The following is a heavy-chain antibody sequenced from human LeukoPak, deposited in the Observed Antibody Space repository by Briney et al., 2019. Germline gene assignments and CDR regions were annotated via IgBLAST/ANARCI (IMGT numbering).Heavy chain of an antibody. CDR1: GGSFSGYY. J-gene: IGHJ5*02. V-gene: IGHV4-34*01. CDR2: INHSGST. D-gene: IGHD3-10*01. Sequence: SETLSLTCAVYGGSFSGYYWSWIRQPPGKGLEWIGEINHSGSTNYNPSLKSRVTISVDTSKNQFSLKLSSVTAADTAVYYCARSYYYGSGSYYKVDWFDPWGQGTLVTVSS. CDR3: ARSYYYGSGSYYKVDWFDP.